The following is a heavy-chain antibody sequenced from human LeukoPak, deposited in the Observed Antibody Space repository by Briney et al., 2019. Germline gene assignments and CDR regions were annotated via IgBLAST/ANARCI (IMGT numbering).Heavy chain of an antibody. V-gene: IGHV3-15*01. CDR2: IKSKTDGGTT. CDR3: TTGRGVVVPAAMHFDL. CDR1: GFTFSHAW. Sequence: GGSLRLSCAASGFTFSHAWMSWVRQAPGKGLEWVGRIKSKTDGGTTDYATPVKGRFTISRDESKNTLYLQMNSLKTEDTAVYYCTTGRGVVVPAAMHFDLWGRGTLVTASS. J-gene: IGHJ2*01. D-gene: IGHD2-2*01.